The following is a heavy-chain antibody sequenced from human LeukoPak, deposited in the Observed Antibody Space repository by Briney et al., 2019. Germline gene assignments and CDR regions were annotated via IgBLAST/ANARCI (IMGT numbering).Heavy chain of an antibody. CDR3: ARDMTALDY. Sequence: SETLSLTCAVYSGSFSGYYWNWIHQPPGKGLEWIGEINHSGSTNYNPSLKNRVTISVDTSKNQFSLKLSSVTAADTAVYYCARDMTALDYWGPGTLVTVSS. J-gene: IGHJ4*02. CDR2: INHSGST. D-gene: IGHD2-21*02. V-gene: IGHV4-34*01. CDR1: SGSFSGYY.